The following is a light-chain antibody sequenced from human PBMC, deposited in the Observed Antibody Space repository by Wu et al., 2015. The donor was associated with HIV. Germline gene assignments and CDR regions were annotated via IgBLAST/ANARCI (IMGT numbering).Light chain of an antibody. Sequence: EIVLRQSPGTLSLSPGERAIFSCRASHNINNGYLAWYQQKLGQAPRLLISNAIIRATGIPDRFSGFASGTDFSLIISTLEPEDFAVYYCQQYGSSPITFGQGTRLEIK. CDR1: HNINNGY. CDR3: QQYGSSPIT. V-gene: IGKV3-20*01. J-gene: IGKJ5*01. CDR2: NAI.